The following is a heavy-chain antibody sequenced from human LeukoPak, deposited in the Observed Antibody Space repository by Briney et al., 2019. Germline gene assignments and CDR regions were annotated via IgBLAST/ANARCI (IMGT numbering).Heavy chain of an antibody. D-gene: IGHD2-15*01. J-gene: IGHJ4*02. CDR2: ISSSSSYI. Sequence: GGSLRLSCAASGFTFSSYSMNWVRQAPGKGLEWVSSISSSSSYIYYADSVKGRFTISRDNAKNSLYLQMNSLRAEDTAVYYCARERRGPNCASGGSCYHHIDYWGQGTLVTVSS. V-gene: IGHV3-21*01. CDR3: ARERRGPNCASGGSCYHHIDY. CDR1: GFTFSSYS.